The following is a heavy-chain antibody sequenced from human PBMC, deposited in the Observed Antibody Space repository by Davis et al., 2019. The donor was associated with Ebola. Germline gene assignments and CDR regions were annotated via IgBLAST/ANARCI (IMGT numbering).Heavy chain of an antibody. CDR3: ARLVFGVSKGGYYYMDV. V-gene: IGHV4-59*12. Sequence: PSETLSLTCTVSGGSISSYYWSWIRQPPGTGLEWIGYIYYSGSTNYNPSLKSRVTISVDTSKNQFSLKLSSVTAADTAVYYCARLVFGVSKGGYYYMDVWGKGTTVTVSS. CDR1: GGSISSYY. CDR2: IYYSGST. J-gene: IGHJ6*03. D-gene: IGHD3-3*01.